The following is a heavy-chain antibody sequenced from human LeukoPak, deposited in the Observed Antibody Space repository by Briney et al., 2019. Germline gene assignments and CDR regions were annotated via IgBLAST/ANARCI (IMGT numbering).Heavy chain of an antibody. J-gene: IGHJ4*02. V-gene: IGHV3-11*05. Sequence: GGSLILSCAASGFTFSDYYINWIRQAPGKGLEWLSYISTSSTYTNYADSVKGRFTISRDNAKNSLYLQMNSLRAEDTAVYYCARASGPGYSNSWFEYYFDYWGQGSLVTVSS. CDR3: ARASGPGYSNSWFEYYFDY. CDR1: GFTFSDYY. CDR2: ISTSSTYT. D-gene: IGHD6-13*01.